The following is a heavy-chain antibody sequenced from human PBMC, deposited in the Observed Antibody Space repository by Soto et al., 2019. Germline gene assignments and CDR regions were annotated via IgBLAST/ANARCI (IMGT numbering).Heavy chain of an antibody. V-gene: IGHV3-11*06. J-gene: IGHJ5*02. CDR2: ISSSSSYT. D-gene: IGHD3-3*01. Sequence: GGSLRLSCAASGFTFSDYYMSVVRQAPLNGREWVSYISSSSSYTNYADSVKGRFTISRDNAKNSLYLQMNSLRAEDTAVYHCARDRLAYYDFWSGYYDNWFDPWGQGTLVTVSS. CDR3: ARDRLAYYDFWSGYYDNWFDP. CDR1: GFTFSDYY.